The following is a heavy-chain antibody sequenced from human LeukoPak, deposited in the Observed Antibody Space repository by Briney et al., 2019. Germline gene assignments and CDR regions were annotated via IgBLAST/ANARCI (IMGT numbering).Heavy chain of an antibody. D-gene: IGHD1-7*01. CDR3: ASGPGAPTGTTPSNY. CDR1: GFTFSSYA. J-gene: IGHJ4*02. CDR2: ISYDGSNK. Sequence: PGGSLRLSCAASGFTFSSYAMHWVRQAPGKGLEWVAVISYDGSNKYYADSVKGRFTISRDNSKNTLYLQMNSLRAEDTAVYYCASGPGAPTGTTPSNYWGQGTLVTVSS. V-gene: IGHV3-30-3*01.